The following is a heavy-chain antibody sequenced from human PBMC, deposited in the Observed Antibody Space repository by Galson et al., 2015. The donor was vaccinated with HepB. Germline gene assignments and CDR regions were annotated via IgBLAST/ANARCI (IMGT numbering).Heavy chain of an antibody. D-gene: IGHD3/OR15-3a*01. CDR3: ARLDYDFWTADNPTRSHNWFDP. CDR1: GYSFNKYA. Sequence: SVKVSCKASGYSFNKYALHWVRQAPGQRFEWMGWINTDTGYTKYSQRLQDRVTFSIDTSAAIVYMELNSLRTEDTAVYYCARLDYDFWTADNPTRSHNWFDPWGQGTLVTVSS. J-gene: IGHJ5*02. CDR2: INTDTGYT. V-gene: IGHV1-3*04.